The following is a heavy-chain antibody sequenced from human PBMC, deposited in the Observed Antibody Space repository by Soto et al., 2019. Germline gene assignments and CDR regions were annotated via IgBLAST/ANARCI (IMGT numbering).Heavy chain of an antibody. J-gene: IGHJ6*03. D-gene: IGHD6-13*01. CDR3: ARGPLGSWTYYMDV. V-gene: IGHV3-13*01. Sequence: GGSLRLSCAASGFTFSSYDMHWVRQATGKGLEWVSAIGTAGDTYYPGSVKGRFTISRENAKNSLYLQMNSLRAGDTAVYYCARGPLGSWTYYMDVWGKGTTVTVSS. CDR2: IGTAGDT. CDR1: GFTFSSYD.